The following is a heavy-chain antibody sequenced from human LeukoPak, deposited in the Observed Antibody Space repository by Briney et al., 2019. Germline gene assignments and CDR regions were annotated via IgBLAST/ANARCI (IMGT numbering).Heavy chain of an antibody. Sequence: PGGSLRLSCAASGFTFTNAWMNWVRQPPGKGLEWVGRIFSKTDGGATDYAAPVKGRFIISRDDSKNTLYLQMNSLRTEDTAVYYCTDWDAARFDYWGQGSLATVSS. V-gene: IGHV3-15*01. CDR2: IFSKTDGGAT. D-gene: IGHD1-1*01. CDR1: GFTFTNAW. CDR3: TDWDAARFDY. J-gene: IGHJ4*02.